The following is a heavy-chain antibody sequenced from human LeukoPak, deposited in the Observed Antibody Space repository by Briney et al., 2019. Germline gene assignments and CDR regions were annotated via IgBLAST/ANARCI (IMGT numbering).Heavy chain of an antibody. V-gene: IGHV3-48*01. J-gene: IGHJ4*02. CDR1: GFTFSIYS. CDR2: ITSSSRPK. Sequence: PGGSLRLSCAASGFTFSIYSMNWVRQAPGKGLEWVSYITSSSRPKYYADSVKGRFIISRDNAKNSLYLPMNSLRAEDTAVYYCARHGDFWSGYYVDYWGQGTLVTVSS. D-gene: IGHD3-3*01. CDR3: ARHGDFWSGYYVDY.